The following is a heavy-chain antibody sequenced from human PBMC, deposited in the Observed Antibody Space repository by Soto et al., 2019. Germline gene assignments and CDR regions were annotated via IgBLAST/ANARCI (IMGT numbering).Heavy chain of an antibody. J-gene: IGHJ5*02. Sequence: PSETLSLTCTVSGGSINSGDYYWTWVRQHPGKGLEWIGYSHYSGSTYYNPSLKSRVTMSLDTSRNQFSLYLSSATAADTAVYYCARLLTIFGVVNQSWFDPWGQGTLVTVSS. D-gene: IGHD3-3*01. CDR2: SHYSGST. CDR3: ARLLTIFGVVNQSWFDP. V-gene: IGHV4-31*03. CDR1: GGSINSGDYY.